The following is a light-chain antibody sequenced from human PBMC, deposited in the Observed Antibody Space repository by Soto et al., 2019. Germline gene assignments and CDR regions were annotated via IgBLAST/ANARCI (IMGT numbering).Light chain of an antibody. V-gene: IGKV3-11*01. CDR2: DAS. CDR3: QQRSNWPPVT. CDR1: QSVSSY. Sequence: EIVLTQSPATLSLSPGERATLSCRASQSVSSYLAWYQQKPGQAPMLLIYDASNRATGIPARFSGSGSGTDFTLAIRSLGRDDFAIYYCQQRSNWPPVTFGGGTKVDI. J-gene: IGKJ4*01.